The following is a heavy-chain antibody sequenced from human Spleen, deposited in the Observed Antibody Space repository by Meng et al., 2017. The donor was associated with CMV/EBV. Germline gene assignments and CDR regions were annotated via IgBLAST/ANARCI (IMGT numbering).Heavy chain of an antibody. CDR3: ARGGGCGGDCDYYYYGMDV. CDR2: MNPNSGNT. CDR1: GYTFTGYY. D-gene: IGHD2-21*01. J-gene: IGHJ6*02. Sequence: ASVKVSCKASGYTFTGYYMHWVRQATGQGLEWMGWMNPNSGNTGYAQKFQGRVTMTRNTSISTAYMELSSLRSEDTAVYYCARGGGCGGDCDYYYYGMDVWGQGTTVTVSS. V-gene: IGHV1-8*02.